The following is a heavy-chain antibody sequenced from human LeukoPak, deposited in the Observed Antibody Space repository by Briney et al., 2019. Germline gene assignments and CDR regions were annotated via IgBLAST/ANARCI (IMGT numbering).Heavy chain of an antibody. Sequence: SETLSLTCTVSGYSISSGYYWGWIRPPPGKGREWIGMIYYSGSNYYNTSLKSRLTISVDTSKNQFSLKLSSVTAADTAVYYCARRFGYYYDSSGYPFDYWGQGTLVTVSS. J-gene: IGHJ4*02. D-gene: IGHD3-22*01. CDR3: ARRFGYYYDSSGYPFDY. V-gene: IGHV4-38-2*02. CDR1: GYSISSGYY. CDR2: IYYSGSN.